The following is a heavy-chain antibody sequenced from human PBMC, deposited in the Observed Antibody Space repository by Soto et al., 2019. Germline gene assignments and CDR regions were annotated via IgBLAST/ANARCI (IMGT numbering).Heavy chain of an antibody. CDR3: ASEIAGGNTYYFDY. CDR2: IYYRGST. Sequence: QVQLQESGPGLVKPSQTLSLTCTVSGGSISSGDYYWSWIRQPPGKGLEWIGYIYYRGSTYYNPSLKSRVTIAVDTSKNQFSLKLRSVTAADTAVYYCASEIAGGNTYYFDYWGQGILVTVSS. J-gene: IGHJ4*02. V-gene: IGHV4-30-4*01. CDR1: GGSISSGDYY. D-gene: IGHD6-13*01.